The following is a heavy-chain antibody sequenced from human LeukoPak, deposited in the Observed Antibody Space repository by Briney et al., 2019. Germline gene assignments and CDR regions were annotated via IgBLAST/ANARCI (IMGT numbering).Heavy chain of an antibody. D-gene: IGHD6-13*01. CDR1: EFTFSDYY. CDR2: ISGSGNTI. J-gene: IGHJ6*03. CDR3: ARAGLSSSWYNRLYYYYYYMDV. Sequence: KPGGSLRLSCAASEFTFSDYYMSWIRQAPGKGLEWVSYISGSGNTIYYADSVKGRFTISRDNAKNSLYLQMNSLRAEDTALYYCARAGLSSSWYNRLYYYYYYMDVWGKGTTVTVSS. V-gene: IGHV3-11*01.